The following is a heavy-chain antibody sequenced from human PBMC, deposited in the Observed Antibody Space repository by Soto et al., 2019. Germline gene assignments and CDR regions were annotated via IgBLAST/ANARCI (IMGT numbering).Heavy chain of an antibody. CDR2: INHRGST. D-gene: IGHD3-10*01. Sequence: PSETLSLTCAVYGGSFSGYYWSWIRQPPGKGLEWIGEINHRGSTNYNPSLKSRVTISFDTFKNQFSLKLASVTAADTGVFYCASRMGSGRYYFDYWGQGGQVTVSS. V-gene: IGHV4-34*01. CDR1: GGSFSGYY. CDR3: ASRMGSGRYYFDY. J-gene: IGHJ4*02.